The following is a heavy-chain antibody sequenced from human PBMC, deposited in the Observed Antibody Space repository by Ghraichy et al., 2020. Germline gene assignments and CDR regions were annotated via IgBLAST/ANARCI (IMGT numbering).Heavy chain of an antibody. J-gene: IGHJ5*02. Sequence: GGSLRLSCAASGFTFSSDSMNWVRQAPGKGLEWVASISSSSRYIYYPDSVRGRFTISRDNAKNSLYLQMSSLRVEDTAVYYCARSYSSSRDWFDPWGQGTLVTVSS. CDR1: GFTFSSDS. CDR3: ARSYSSSRDWFDP. V-gene: IGHV3-21*01. D-gene: IGHD6-13*01. CDR2: ISSSSRYI.